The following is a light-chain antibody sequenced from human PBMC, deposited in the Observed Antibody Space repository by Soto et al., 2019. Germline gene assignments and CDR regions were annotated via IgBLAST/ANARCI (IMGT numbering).Light chain of an antibody. CDR3: QTWGTGTVV. Sequence: QLVLTQSPSASASLGASVKLTCTLSSGHSSYAIAWHQQQPEKGPRYLMKLNSDGSHSKGDGIPDRFSGSSSGAERYLTISSLKSEDEADYSCQTWGTGTVVFGGGTKLTVL. V-gene: IGLV4-69*01. CDR1: SGHSSYA. J-gene: IGLJ2*01. CDR2: LNSDGSH.